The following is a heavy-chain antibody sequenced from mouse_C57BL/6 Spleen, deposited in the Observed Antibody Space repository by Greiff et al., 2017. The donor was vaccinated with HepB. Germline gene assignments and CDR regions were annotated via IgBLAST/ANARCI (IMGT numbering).Heavy chain of an antibody. J-gene: IGHJ2*01. V-gene: IGHV1-58*01. Sequence: EVQLKESGAELVRPGSSVKMSCKTSGYTFTSYGINWVKQRPGQGLEWIGYIYIGNGYTEYNEKFKGKATLTSDTSSSTAYMQLSSLTSEDSAIYFCAGGDYYGSSGYFDYWGQGTTLTVSS. CDR1: GYTFTSYG. D-gene: IGHD1-1*01. CDR3: AGGDYYGSSGYFDY. CDR2: IYIGNGYT.